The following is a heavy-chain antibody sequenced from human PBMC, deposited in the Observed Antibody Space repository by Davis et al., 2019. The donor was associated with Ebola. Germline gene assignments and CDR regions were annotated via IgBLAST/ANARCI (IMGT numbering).Heavy chain of an antibody. CDR2: ISSSSSYI. CDR3: AKGERFLEWLLFDY. J-gene: IGHJ4*02. D-gene: IGHD3-3*01. CDR1: GFTFSSYS. Sequence: GESLKISCAASGFTFSSYSMNWVRQAPGKGLEWVSSISSSSSYIYYADSVKGRFTISRDNAKNSLYLQMNSLIAEDTAVYYCAKGERFLEWLLFDYWGQGTLVTVSS. V-gene: IGHV3-21*04.